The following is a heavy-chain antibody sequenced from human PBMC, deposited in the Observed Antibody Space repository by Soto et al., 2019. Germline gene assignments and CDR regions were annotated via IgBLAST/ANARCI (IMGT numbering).Heavy chain of an antibody. CDR2: FDPDEAET. V-gene: IGHV1-24*01. D-gene: IGHD4-17*01. Sequence: QVRLVQSGAEVKKPGASVKVSCKVSGYTLNEVAMPWVRQAPGKGLEWLGGFDPDEAETIYAQHFQGRVTMTEDTSTDTVYMELRSLRYEDTALYFCTTYHGDYNFDHWGQGTLVTVPS. CDR3: TTYHGDYNFDH. CDR1: GYTLNEVA. J-gene: IGHJ5*02.